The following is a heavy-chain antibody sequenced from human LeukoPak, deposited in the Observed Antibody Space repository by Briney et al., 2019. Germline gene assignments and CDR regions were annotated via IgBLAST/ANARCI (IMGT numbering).Heavy chain of an antibody. J-gene: IGHJ4*02. Sequence: GASVKVSFKASGGTFSSYAISWVRQAPGQGLEWMGGIIPIFGTANYAQKFQGRVTITADESTSTAYMELSSLRSEDTAVYYCASLTMVREYYFDYWGQGTLVTVSS. D-gene: IGHD3-10*01. CDR2: IIPIFGTA. V-gene: IGHV1-69*13. CDR3: ASLTMVREYYFDY. CDR1: GGTFSSYA.